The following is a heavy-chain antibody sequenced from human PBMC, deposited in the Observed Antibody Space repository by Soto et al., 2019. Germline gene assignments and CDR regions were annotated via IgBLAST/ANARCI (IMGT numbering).Heavy chain of an antibody. CDR1: GYTFTTCG. CDR3: AREYCTNGVCYFDY. V-gene: IGHV1-18*01. D-gene: IGHD2-8*01. J-gene: IGHJ4*02. CDR2: ISAYNGNT. Sequence: SVRVSCRASGYTFTTCGITYERKAPGQGLEWMGWISAYNGNTNYAQKLQGRVTMTTDTSTSTAYMELRSLRSDDTAVYYCAREYCTNGVCYFDYWGQGTLVTVS.